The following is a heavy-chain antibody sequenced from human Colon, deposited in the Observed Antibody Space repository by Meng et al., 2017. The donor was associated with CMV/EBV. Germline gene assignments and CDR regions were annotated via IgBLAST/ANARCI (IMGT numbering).Heavy chain of an antibody. CDR2: ISSSSSYI. Sequence: GESLKISCAASGFTFSSYSMNWVRQAPGKGLEWVSSISSSSSYIYYADSVKGRFTISRDNAKNSLYLQMNSLRVEDTAVYYCAVLTRVDYWGQGTLVTVSS. V-gene: IGHV3-21*01. J-gene: IGHJ4*02. D-gene: IGHD4/OR15-4a*01. CDR3: AVLTRVDY. CDR1: GFTFSSYS.